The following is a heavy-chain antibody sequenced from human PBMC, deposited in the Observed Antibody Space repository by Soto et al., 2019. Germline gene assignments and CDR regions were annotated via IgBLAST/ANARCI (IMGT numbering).Heavy chain of an antibody. CDR1: GGSFSGYY. J-gene: IGHJ4*02. D-gene: IGHD3-3*01. CDR3: ARGPGNFDYDFWSGYYY. Sequence: QVQLQQWGAGLLKPSETLSLTCAVYGGSFSGYYWSWIRQPPGKGLEWIGEINHSGSTNYNPSLKSRVTISVDTSKNQFSLKLSSVTAADTAVYYCARGPGNFDYDFWSGYYYWGQGTLVTVSS. V-gene: IGHV4-34*01. CDR2: INHSGST.